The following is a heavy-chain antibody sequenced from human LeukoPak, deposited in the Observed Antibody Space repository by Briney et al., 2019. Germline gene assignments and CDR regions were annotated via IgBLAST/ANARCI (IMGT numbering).Heavy chain of an antibody. CDR3: ARGIELRGTPPTGGY. J-gene: IGHJ4*02. CDR1: GFTFSSYE. Sequence: GGSLRLSCAASGFTFSSYEMNWVRQAPGKGLEWVSYISSSGSTIYYADSVKGRFTISRDNAKNSLYLQMNSLRAEDTAVYYCARGIELRGTPPTGGYWGQGTLVTVSS. V-gene: IGHV3-48*03. CDR2: ISSSGSTI. D-gene: IGHD7-27*01.